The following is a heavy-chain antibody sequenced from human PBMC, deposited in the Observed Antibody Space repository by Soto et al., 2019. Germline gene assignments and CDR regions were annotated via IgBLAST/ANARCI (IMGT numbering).Heavy chain of an antibody. CDR1: GGSFSGYY. Sequence: SETLSLTCAVYGGSFSGYYWSWIRQPPGKGLELIGEINHSGSTNYNPSLKSRVTISVDTSKNQFSLKLSSVTAADTAVYYCARIRARFGRQKQNIDYWGQGTLVTVSS. J-gene: IGHJ4*02. D-gene: IGHD3-10*02. V-gene: IGHV4-34*01. CDR3: ARIRARFGRQKQNIDY. CDR2: INHSGST.